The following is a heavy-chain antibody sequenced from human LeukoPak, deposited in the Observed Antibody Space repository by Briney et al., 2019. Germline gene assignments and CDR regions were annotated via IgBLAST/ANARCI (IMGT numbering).Heavy chain of an antibody. D-gene: IGHD6-13*01. CDR1: GGSISSYY. CDR3: ARDPGSSWYNDY. V-gene: IGHV4-4*07. CDR2: IYTRGST. Sequence: SETLSLTCTLSGGSISSYYWSWVRQTPGKGLEWIGRIYTRGSTNYNPSLKSRVTMSVDTSKNQFSLKLSSVTAADTAVYYCARDPGSSWYNDYWGQGTLVTVSS. J-gene: IGHJ4*02.